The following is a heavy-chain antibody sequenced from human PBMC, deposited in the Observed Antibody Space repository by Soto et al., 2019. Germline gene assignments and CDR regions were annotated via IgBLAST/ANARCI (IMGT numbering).Heavy chain of an antibody. CDR2: INPNSGDK. D-gene: IGHD3-9*01. J-gene: IGHJ4*02. Sequence: GASVKVSCKAYGYTFTDYYMHWVRQAPGQGLEWMGWINPNSGDKRYAQKFQVRVTMTRDTSINTAYMEMSSLRSDDTAVYYCARGEILTGPSHPFDYWGQGTLVTVS. CDR3: ARGEILTGPSHPFDY. V-gene: IGHV1-2*02. CDR1: GYTFTDYY.